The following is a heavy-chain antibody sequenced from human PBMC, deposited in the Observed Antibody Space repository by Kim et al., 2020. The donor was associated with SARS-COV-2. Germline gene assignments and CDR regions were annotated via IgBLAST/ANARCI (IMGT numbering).Heavy chain of an antibody. CDR3: ANIAAAGTGGY. Sequence: IYYADSVKGRFTISRDNAKNSLYLQMNSLRAEDTAVYYCANIAAAGTGGYWGQGTLVTVSS. V-gene: IGHV3-48*03. CDR2: I. J-gene: IGHJ4*02. D-gene: IGHD6-13*01.